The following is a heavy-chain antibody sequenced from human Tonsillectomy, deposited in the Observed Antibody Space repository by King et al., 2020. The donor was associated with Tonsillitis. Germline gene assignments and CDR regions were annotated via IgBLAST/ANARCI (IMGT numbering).Heavy chain of an antibody. CDR2: ISWNSGHI. CDR1: GFTFPEHA. V-gene: IGHV3-9*01. D-gene: IGHD2-15*01. J-gene: IGHJ4*02. Sequence: VQLVESGGGLVQPGRSLRLSCAASGFTFPEHAMHWVRQAPGKGLEWVSLISWNSGHIAYADSVKGRFTISRDNAKNSLYLQMNSLRPEDTALYYCVKDFLGHFRAISCYTFDYWGQGALVTVSS. CDR3: VKDFLGHFRAISCYTFDY.